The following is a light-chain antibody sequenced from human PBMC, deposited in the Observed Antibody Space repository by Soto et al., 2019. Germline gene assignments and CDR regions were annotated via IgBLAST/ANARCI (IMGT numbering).Light chain of an antibody. Sequence: QSALTQPASVSGSPGQSITISCTGTSSDVGGYNYVSWYQQHPGKAPKLMIYDVSNRPSGVSNRFSGSKSGNTASLTISGLQAEDEADYYCSSYTSSCTPDVFGTGTKLTVL. J-gene: IGLJ1*01. CDR1: SSDVGGYNY. CDR3: SSYTSSCTPDV. V-gene: IGLV2-14*01. CDR2: DVS.